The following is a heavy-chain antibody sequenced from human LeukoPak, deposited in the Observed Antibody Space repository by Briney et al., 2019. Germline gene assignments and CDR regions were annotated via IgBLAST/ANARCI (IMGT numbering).Heavy chain of an antibody. V-gene: IGHV3-23*01. CDR1: GLTFSNYG. CDR2: INDNGGNT. CDR3: ATEDGGPMFDY. J-gene: IGHJ4*02. Sequence: GGSLRLSCAASGLTFSNYGMSWVRQAPGKGPEWVSAINDNGGNTHYADSVKGRFTISRDNSKNMVYLQMNSLRAEDTAVYYCATEDGGPMFDYWGQGTLVTVSS. D-gene: IGHD3-16*01.